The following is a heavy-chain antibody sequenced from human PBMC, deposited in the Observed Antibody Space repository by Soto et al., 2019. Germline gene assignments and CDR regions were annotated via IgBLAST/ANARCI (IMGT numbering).Heavy chain of an antibody. CDR3: ARAVAVPADFDY. CDR1: GYTFTSYA. Sequence: ASVKVSCKASGYTFTSYAMHWVRQTPGQRLEWMGWINAGNGNTKYSQKFQGRVTITRDTSASTAYMELSSLRSEDSAVYYCARAVAVPADFDYWGQGTLVTVSS. V-gene: IGHV1-3*01. D-gene: IGHD6-19*01. CDR2: INAGNGNT. J-gene: IGHJ4*02.